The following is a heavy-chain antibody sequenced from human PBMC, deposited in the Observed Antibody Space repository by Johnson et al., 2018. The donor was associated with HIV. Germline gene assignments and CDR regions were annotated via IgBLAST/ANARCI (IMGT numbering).Heavy chain of an antibody. Sequence: QVQLVESGGGVVQPGRSLRLSCAASGFTFSRYAMHWVRQAPGKGLEWVAVISYDGSNKYYADSVKGRFTISRDNSKNTLYLQMNSLRAEDTAVYYCASIYSYGLRAAFDIWGQGTMVTVSS. V-gene: IGHV3-30*04. CDR2: ISYDGSNK. CDR3: ASIYSYGLRAAFDI. D-gene: IGHD5-18*01. J-gene: IGHJ3*02. CDR1: GFTFSRYA.